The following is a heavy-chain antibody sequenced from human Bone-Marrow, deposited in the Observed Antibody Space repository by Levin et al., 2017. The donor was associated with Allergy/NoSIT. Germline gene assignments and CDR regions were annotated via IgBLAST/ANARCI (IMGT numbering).Heavy chain of an antibody. J-gene: IGHJ4*02. D-gene: IGHD3-10*01. V-gene: IGHV3-53*01. CDR1: GFIVSNSY. CDR3: ATFYGSGTPRYFDY. CDR2: IYSVGST. Sequence: GGSLRLSCAASGFIVSNSYMSWVRQAPGKGLEWGSVIYSVGSTYYADSVKGRFTISRDNSKNTLYLQMNSLRAEDTAIYYCATFYGSGTPRYFDYWGQGTLVTVSS.